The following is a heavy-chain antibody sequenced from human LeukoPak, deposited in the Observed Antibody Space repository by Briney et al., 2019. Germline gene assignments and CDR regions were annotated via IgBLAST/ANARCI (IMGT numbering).Heavy chain of an antibody. CDR2: IIPIFGTT. J-gene: IGHJ6*03. V-gene: IGHV1-69*06. CDR1: GYTFTTFA. Sequence: AASVKVSCKASGYTFTTFALIWVRQAPGQGFEWKGGIIPIFGTTNYAQKFQGRVTITADKSTTTAYMELSSLRSDDTAVYYCARDRWPVTRIHYYYSMDVWGKGTTVTVSS. D-gene: IGHD4-17*01. CDR3: ARDRWPVTRIHYYYSMDV.